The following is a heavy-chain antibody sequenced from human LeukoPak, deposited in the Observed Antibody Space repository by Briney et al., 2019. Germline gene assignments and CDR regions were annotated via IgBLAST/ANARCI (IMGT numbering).Heavy chain of an antibody. CDR2: IYYSGST. CDR3: ARLSMVRGVFGELFDY. V-gene: IGHV4-39*02. CDR1: GGSISSSSYY. Sequence: PSETLSLTCTVSGGSISSSSYYWGWIRQPPGKGLEWIGSIYYSGSTYYNPSLKSRVTISVDTSKSHFSLKLSSVTAADTAMYCCARLSMVRGVFGELFDYWGQGTLVTVSS. J-gene: IGHJ4*02. D-gene: IGHD3-10*01.